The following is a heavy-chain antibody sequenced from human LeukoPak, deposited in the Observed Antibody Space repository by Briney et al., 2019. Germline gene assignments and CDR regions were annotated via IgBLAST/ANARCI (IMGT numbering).Heavy chain of an antibody. CDR2: INHSGST. Sequence: SETLSLTCAVYGGSFSGYYWSWIRQPSGKGLEWIGEINHSGSTNYNPSLKSRVTISVDTSRNQFSLKLSSVTAADTAVYYCARRGRFLRYYYYYMDVWGKGTTVTVSS. J-gene: IGHJ6*03. CDR1: GGSFSGYY. D-gene: IGHD3-10*01. CDR3: ARRGRFLRYYYYYMDV. V-gene: IGHV4-34*01.